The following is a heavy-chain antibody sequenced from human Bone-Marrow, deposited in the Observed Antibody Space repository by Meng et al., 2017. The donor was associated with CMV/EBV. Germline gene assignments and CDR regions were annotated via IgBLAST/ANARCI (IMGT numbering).Heavy chain of an antibody. CDR3: ARDRIVVPPCSSTSYSLNYGMDV. J-gene: IGHJ6*02. Sequence: GESLSLSCAASGFTFSSYAMCWVRQAPGQGLEWVSVIYSGDSSTYYADSVKGRFTISRDNSKNTLYLQMNSLRAEDTAVYYCARDRIVVPPCSSTSYSLNYGMDVWGQGTTVTVSS. CDR2: IYSGDSST. D-gene: IGHD2-2*01. CDR1: GFTFSSYA. V-gene: IGHV3-23*03.